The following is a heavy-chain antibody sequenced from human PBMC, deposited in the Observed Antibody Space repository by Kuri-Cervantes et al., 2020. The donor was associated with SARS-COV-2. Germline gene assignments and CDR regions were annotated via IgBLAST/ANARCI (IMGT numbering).Heavy chain of an antibody. CDR2: INSDGSST. CDR3: ARDQVASSSWDYYMDV. CDR1: GFTFSSYW. V-gene: IGHV3-74*01. J-gene: IGHJ6*03. D-gene: IGHD6-13*01. Sequence: GESLKISCAASGFTFSSYWMHWVRQAPGKGLVWVSRINSDGSSTSYADSVKGRFTISRDNSKNTLYLQMNSLRAEDTAVYYCARDQVASSSWDYYMDVWGKGTTVTVSS.